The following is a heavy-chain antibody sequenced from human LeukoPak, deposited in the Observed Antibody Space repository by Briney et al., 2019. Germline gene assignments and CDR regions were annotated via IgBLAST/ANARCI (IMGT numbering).Heavy chain of an antibody. CDR1: GFTFSSYA. CDR2: ITPNADRT. V-gene: IGHV3-23*01. Sequence: GGSLRLSCAASGFTFSSYAMSWVRQAPGKGLEWVSFITPNADRTSYADSVEGRFTISRDNPRNTLYMQMNSLRDEDTALYYCAIMHGYYDGSGYWVQWGQGTPVTVSS. J-gene: IGHJ1*01. D-gene: IGHD3-22*01. CDR3: AIMHGYYDGSGYWVQ.